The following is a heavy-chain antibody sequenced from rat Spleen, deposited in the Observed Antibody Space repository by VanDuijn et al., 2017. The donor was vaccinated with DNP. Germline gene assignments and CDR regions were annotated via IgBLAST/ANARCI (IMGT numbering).Heavy chain of an antibody. CDR3: ATQGLGY. J-gene: IGHJ3*01. V-gene: IGHV5S10*01. CDR1: GISFSDNN. Sequence: EVQLVESGGGLVQPGRSLKLSCAASGISFSDNNMAWVRKAPKKGLEWVATIIYDGSRTYYRDSVKGRFTISRDNAKNTLYLQMDSLRSEDTATYYCATQGLGYWGQGTLVTVSS. CDR2: IIYDGSRT.